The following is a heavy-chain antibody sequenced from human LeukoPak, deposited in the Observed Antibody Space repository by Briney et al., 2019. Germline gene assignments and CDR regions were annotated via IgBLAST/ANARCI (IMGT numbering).Heavy chain of an antibody. CDR1: GFTFSSYW. CDR3: ARERNYDFWSGYYPVDY. Sequence: GGSLRLSCAASGFTFSSYWMNWVRQAPGKGLEWVSSISSSSSYIYYADSVKGRFTISRDNAKNSLYLQMNSLRAEDTAVYYCARERNYDFWSGYYPVDYWGQGTLVTVSS. J-gene: IGHJ4*02. CDR2: ISSSSSYI. D-gene: IGHD3-3*01. V-gene: IGHV3-21*01.